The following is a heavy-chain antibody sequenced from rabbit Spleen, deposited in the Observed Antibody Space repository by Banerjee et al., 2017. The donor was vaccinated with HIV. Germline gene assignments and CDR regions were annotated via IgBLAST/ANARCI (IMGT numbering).Heavy chain of an antibody. CDR1: GFSFSNKAV. V-gene: IGHV1S40*01. Sequence: QSLEESGGGLVTPGGSLTLTCTVSGFSFSNKAVMCWVRQAPGKGLEWISCIAVSSSAFTYSATWAKGRFTISKTSSTTVTLQMTSLTVADTATYFCARDTGSSFSSYGMDLWGQGTLVTVS. J-gene: IGHJ6*01. CDR3: ARDTGSSFSSYGMDL. D-gene: IGHD8-1*01. CDR2: IAVSSSAFT.